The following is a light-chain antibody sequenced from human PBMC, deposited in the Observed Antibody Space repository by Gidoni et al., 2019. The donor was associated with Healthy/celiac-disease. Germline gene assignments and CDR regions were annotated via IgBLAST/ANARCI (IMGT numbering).Light chain of an antibody. V-gene: IGKV1-9*01. J-gene: IGKJ3*01. CDR3: QQLNSYPRVT. CDR1: QGISSY. CDR2: AAS. Sequence: IPLTQSPSFLSASVGDRVTITCRASQGISSYLAWYQQKPGKAPKLLIYAASTLQSGVPSRCSGSGSGTEFTLTISSMQPEDFATYYCQQLNSYPRVTFGPGTKVDIK.